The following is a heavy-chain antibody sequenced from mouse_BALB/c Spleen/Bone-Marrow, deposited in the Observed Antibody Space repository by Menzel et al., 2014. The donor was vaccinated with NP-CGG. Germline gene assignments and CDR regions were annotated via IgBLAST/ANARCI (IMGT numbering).Heavy chain of an antibody. D-gene: IGHD1-1*01. CDR1: GYTFTSYY. CDR2: IYPGDGST. J-gene: IGHJ3*01. Sequence: QVQLQQSGPELVKPGASVKMSCKASGYTFTSYYIHWVKQRPGQGLEWIGWIYPGDGSTKYNEKFKGKTTLTAEKSSSTAYMLLSSLTAEDSAIYFCARGDYYYGRGRAWFAYWGQGTLVTVSA. V-gene: IGHV1S56*01. CDR3: ARGDYYYGRGRAWFAY.